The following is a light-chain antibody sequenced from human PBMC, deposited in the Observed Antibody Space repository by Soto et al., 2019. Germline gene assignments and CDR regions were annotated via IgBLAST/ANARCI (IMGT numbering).Light chain of an antibody. V-gene: IGKV1-5*03. CDR2: KAS. CDR1: QSIVGW. J-gene: IGKJ1*01. Sequence: DIHMSRSPSALSASVGDRVTITCRANQSIVGWLSWYQQKPVKAHKVLIYKASTLKSGVPSRFSGSGSGTEFTLTISSLQPDDFATYYCQHYNSYSEAFGQGTKVDIK. CDR3: QHYNSYSEA.